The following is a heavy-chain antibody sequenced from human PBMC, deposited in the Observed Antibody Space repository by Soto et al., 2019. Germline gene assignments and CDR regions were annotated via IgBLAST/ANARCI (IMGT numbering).Heavy chain of an antibody. D-gene: IGHD2-21*02. Sequence: QVQLVQSGAEVKKPGSSVKVSCKASGGTFSSYAISWVRQAPGQGLEWMGGIIPIFGTANYAQKFQGRVTITADEATSTAYMELSSLRSEDTAVYYCARDPAVTYGRWYFDLWGRGTLVTVSS. J-gene: IGHJ2*01. CDR2: IIPIFGTA. CDR1: GGTFSSYA. CDR3: ARDPAVTYGRWYFDL. V-gene: IGHV1-69*12.